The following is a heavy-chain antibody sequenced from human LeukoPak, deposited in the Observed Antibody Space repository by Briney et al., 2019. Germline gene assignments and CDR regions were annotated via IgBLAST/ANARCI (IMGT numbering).Heavy chain of an antibody. J-gene: IGHJ2*01. CDR2: IYYSGST. CDR3: ARETYYYGSGSYDSNWYFDL. V-gene: IGHV4-31*03. D-gene: IGHD3-10*01. Sequence: SETLSLTCTVSGGSISSGGYYWSWIRQHPGKGLEWIGYIYYSGSTYYNPSLKSRVTISVDTSKNQFSLKLSSVTAADTAVYYCARETYYYGSGSYDSNWYFDLWGRGTLVTVSS. CDR1: GGSISSGGYY.